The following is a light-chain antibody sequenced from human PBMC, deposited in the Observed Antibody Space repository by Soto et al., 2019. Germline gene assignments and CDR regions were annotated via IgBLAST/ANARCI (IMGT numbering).Light chain of an antibody. V-gene: IGKV2-30*01. CDR3: MQGTHWPLT. J-gene: IGKJ5*01. Sequence: DVVLTQSPLSLPVTLGQPASISCRSSQSLVDSDGNTYLNWFQQRPGQSPRRLIYKISSRDSGVPDRFSGSGSGTYFTLQISRVEAEDVGIYYCMQGTHWPLTFGQGTRLEIK. CDR1: QSLVDSDGNTY. CDR2: KIS.